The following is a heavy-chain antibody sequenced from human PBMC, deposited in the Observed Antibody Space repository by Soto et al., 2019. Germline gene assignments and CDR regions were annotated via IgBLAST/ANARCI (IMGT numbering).Heavy chain of an antibody. CDR1: GGSISSYY. CDR2: IYYSGST. CDR3: ARGYCSSTSCYEPNWFDP. J-gene: IGHJ5*02. D-gene: IGHD2-2*01. V-gene: IGHV4-59*12. Sequence: PSETLSLTCTVSGGSISSYYWSWSRQPPGKGLEWIGYIYYSGSTNYNPSLKSRVTISVDTSKNQFSLKLSSVTAADTAVYYCARGYCSSTSCYEPNWFDPWGQGTLVTVSS.